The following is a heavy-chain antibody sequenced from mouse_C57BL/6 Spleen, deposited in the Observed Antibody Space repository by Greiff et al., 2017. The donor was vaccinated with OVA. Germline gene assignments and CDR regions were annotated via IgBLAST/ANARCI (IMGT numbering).Heavy chain of an antibody. CDR3: ARQDWDGAMDY. CDR2: ISSGSSPF. D-gene: IGHD4-1*01. CDR1: GFTFSDSG. J-gene: IGHJ4*01. Sequence: EVQLVESGGGLVKPGGSLKLSCAASGFTFSDSGMHWVRQAPEKGLEWVAYISSGSSPFYYADTLKGRSTISRDNAKNTLFLQMTSLRSEDTAVYYCARQDWDGAMDYWGQGTSVTVSS. V-gene: IGHV5-17*01.